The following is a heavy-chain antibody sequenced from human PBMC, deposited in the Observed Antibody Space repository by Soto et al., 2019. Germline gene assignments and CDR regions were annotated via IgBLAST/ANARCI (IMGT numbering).Heavy chain of an antibody. CDR3: ARHGAFEVVVAATTWFDP. CDR2: IIPIFGTA. V-gene: IGHV1-69*13. J-gene: IGHJ5*02. D-gene: IGHD2-15*01. Sequence: ASVKVSCKASGGTFSSYAISWVRQAPGQGLEWMGGIIPIFGTANYAQKFQGRVTITADESTSTAYMELSSLRSEDTAVYYCARHGAFEVVVAATTWFDPWGQGTLVTVSS. CDR1: GGTFSSYA.